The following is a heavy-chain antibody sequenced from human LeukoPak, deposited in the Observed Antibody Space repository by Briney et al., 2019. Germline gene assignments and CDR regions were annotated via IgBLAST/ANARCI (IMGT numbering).Heavy chain of an antibody. CDR2: ISAYNGNT. CDR3: ARSYSGYDYDAFDI. V-gene: IGHV1-18*01. D-gene: IGHD5-12*01. Sequence: ASVKVSCKASGYTFTSYGISWARQAPGQGLEWMGWISAYNGNTNYAQKLQGRVTMTTDTSTSTAYMELRSLRSDDTAVYYCARSYSGYDYDAFDIWGQGTMVTVSS. CDR1: GYTFTSYG. J-gene: IGHJ3*02.